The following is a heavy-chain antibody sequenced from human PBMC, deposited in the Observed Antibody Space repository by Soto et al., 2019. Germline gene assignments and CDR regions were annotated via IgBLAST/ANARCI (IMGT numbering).Heavy chain of an antibody. CDR1: GGTFSSYA. J-gene: IGHJ5*02. CDR3: ARDHCSSTSCYRWFDP. D-gene: IGHD2-2*01. Sequence: ASVKVSCKASGGTFSSYAISWVRQAPGQGLEWMGGIIPIFGTANYAQKFQGRVTITADKSTSTAYMELSSLRSEDTAVYYCARDHCSSTSCYRWFDPWGQGTLVTVSS. CDR2: IIPIFGTA. V-gene: IGHV1-69*06.